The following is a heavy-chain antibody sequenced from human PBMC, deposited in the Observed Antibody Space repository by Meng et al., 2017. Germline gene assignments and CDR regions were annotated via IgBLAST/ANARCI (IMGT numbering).Heavy chain of an antibody. CDR2: IYHSGST. Sequence: VDREGRGPGLLQPSGPLSLTSAGSGGSISSSNWWSWVRQPPGKGLEWIGEIYHSGSTNYNPSLKSRVTISVDKSKNQFSLKLSSVTAADTAVYYCARGTDYGDYYFDYWGQGTLVTVSS. CDR1: GGSISSSNW. D-gene: IGHD4-17*01. CDR3: ARGTDYGDYYFDY. J-gene: IGHJ4*02. V-gene: IGHV4-4*02.